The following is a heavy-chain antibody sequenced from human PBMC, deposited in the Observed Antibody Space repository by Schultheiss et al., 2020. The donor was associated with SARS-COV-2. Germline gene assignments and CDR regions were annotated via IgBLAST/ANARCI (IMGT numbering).Heavy chain of an antibody. D-gene: IGHD1-14*01. CDR3: AREPASDFDY. V-gene: IGHV4-34*01. CDR1: GGSFSGYY. Sequence: SETLPLTCAVYGGSFSGYYWSWIRQPPGKGLEWIGEINHSGSTNYNPSLKSRVTISVDTSKNQFSLKLSSVTAADTAVYYCAREPASDFDYWGQGTLVTVSS. CDR2: INHSGST. J-gene: IGHJ4*02.